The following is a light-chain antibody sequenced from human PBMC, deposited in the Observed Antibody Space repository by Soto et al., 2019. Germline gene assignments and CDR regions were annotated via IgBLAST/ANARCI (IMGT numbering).Light chain of an antibody. CDR2: GTS. V-gene: IGKV3-20*01. CDR3: QKYDSSPIN. Sequence: VLPKSHGTLSFTPCSIYNLSFRASQTVSRSYLAWYQQRPGQAPRLLISGTSRRATGIPDRFSGGGSGTDFTLTISRLEPEDFALYYCQKYDSSPINCGKGPRLAIK. J-gene: IGKJ5*01. CDR1: QTVSRSY.